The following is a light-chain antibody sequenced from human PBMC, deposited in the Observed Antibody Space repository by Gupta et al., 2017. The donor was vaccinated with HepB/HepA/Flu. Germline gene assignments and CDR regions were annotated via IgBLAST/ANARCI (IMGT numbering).Light chain of an antibody. Sequence: QSVLTQPPSSSGTPGQGATISCSGSSSDIGSYTVQWYQQLPGTAPKLLIYSDNQRPSGVPDRVSGSKSGTSASRAISGLQSEDEADYYCAAWDDSLNGYVFGTGTKVTVL. CDR2: SDN. V-gene: IGLV1-44*01. J-gene: IGLJ1*01. CDR1: SSDIGSYT. CDR3: AAWDDSLNGYV.